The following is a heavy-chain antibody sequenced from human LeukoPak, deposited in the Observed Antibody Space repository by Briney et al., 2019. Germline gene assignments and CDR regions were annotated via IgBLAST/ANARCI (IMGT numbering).Heavy chain of an antibody. CDR3: ARGTAAAGSRN. CDR1: GGSISSGGYY. V-gene: IGHV4-30-2*01. Sequence: RSSQTLSLTCTVSGGSISSGGYYWSWIRQPPGKGLEWIGYIYHSGSTYYNPSLKSRVTISVDRSKNQFSLKLSSVTAADTAVYYCARGTAAAGSRNWGQGTLVTVSS. CDR2: IYHSGST. D-gene: IGHD6-13*01. J-gene: IGHJ4*02.